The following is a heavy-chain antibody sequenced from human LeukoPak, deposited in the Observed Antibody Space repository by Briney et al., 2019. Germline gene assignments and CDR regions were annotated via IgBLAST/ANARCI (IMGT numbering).Heavy chain of an antibody. CDR1: GFTFSSYA. V-gene: IGHV3-23*01. J-gene: IGHJ5*02. CDR2: VSGSGGST. Sequence: GGSLRLSCAASGFTFSSYAMSWVRQAPGQGLEWVSAVSGSGGSTYYADSVKGRFTISRDNSKNTLYLQMNSLRAEDTAVYYCAKLGIVVVVAATTWFAPWGQGTLVTVSS. D-gene: IGHD2-15*01. CDR3: AKLGIVVVVAATTWFAP.